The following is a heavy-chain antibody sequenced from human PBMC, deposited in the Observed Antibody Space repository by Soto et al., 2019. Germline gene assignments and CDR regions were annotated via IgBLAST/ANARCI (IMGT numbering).Heavy chain of an antibody. CDR2: ISYDGSNK. CDR3: AKDLRIGYNAFDI. D-gene: IGHD6-25*01. Sequence: LRLSCAASGFTFSSYGMHWVRQAPGKGLEWVAVISYDGSNKYYADSVKGRFTISRDNSKNTLYLQMNSLRAEDTAVYYCAKDLRIGYNAFDIWGQGTMVTVSS. J-gene: IGHJ3*02. CDR1: GFTFSSYG. V-gene: IGHV3-30*18.